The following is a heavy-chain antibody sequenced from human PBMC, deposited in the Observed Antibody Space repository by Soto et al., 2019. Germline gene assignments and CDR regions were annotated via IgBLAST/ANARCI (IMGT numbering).Heavy chain of an antibody. Sequence: EVQLVESEGGLVQRGGSLRLSCAASGFTFNYYWMQWVRQAPGQGLVWVSHIHSDGSTTTYADSVKGRFTISRDNAKNTLYLQMNSRRAEDTAVYYCVRGDKGGFDLWGQGTTVTVSS. CDR2: IHSDGSTT. D-gene: IGHD2-21*02. J-gene: IGHJ3*01. CDR1: GFTFNYYW. CDR3: VRGDKGGFDL. V-gene: IGHV3-74*01.